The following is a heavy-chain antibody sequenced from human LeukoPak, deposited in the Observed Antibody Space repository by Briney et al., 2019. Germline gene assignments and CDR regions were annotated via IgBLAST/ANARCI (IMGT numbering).Heavy chain of an antibody. CDR3: AKEFPSTSCYSFDY. CDR2: ISDSSSAI. Sequence: GGSLRLSCAASGFTFSSYSMNWVRQAPGKGLEWVSYISDSSSAIYYADSVEGRFTISRDNAKNSLYLQMNTLRAEDTAVYYCAKEFPSTSCYSFDYWGQGTLVTVSS. V-gene: IGHV3-48*04. J-gene: IGHJ4*02. CDR1: GFTFSSYS. D-gene: IGHD2-2*01.